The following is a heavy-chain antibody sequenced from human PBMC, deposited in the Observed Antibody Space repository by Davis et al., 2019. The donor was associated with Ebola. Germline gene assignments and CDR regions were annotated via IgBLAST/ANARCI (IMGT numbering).Heavy chain of an antibody. Sequence: GESLKISCAASGFTFSNVWMTWVRQVPGKGLEWVGRIKSKNDGGTTDYAAPVKGRFLISRDDSKNTVYLQMNSLRVDDSAVYYCTFSEVYDVAYDIWGQGTVVTVSS. J-gene: IGHJ3*02. D-gene: IGHD2-8*01. CDR1: GFTFSNVW. V-gene: IGHV3-15*05. CDR3: TFSEVYDVAYDI. CDR2: IKSKNDGGTT.